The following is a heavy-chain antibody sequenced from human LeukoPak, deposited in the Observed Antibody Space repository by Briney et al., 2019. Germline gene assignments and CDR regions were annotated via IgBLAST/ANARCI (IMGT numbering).Heavy chain of an antibody. J-gene: IGHJ5*02. Sequence: PGGSLRLSCAASGFTFSSYSMNWVRQAPGKGLEWVSSISSSSSYIYYADSVKGRFTISRDNAKNSLYLQMNSLRAEDTAVYYCARGPYPAEGWFDPWGQGTLVTVSS. CDR3: ARGPYPAEGWFDP. CDR1: GFTFSSYS. CDR2: ISSSSSYI. V-gene: IGHV3-21*01.